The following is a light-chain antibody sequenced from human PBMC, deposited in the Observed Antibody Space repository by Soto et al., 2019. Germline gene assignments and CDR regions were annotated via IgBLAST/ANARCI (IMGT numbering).Light chain of an antibody. V-gene: IGKV3-15*01. CDR2: GVS. J-gene: IGKJ4*01. Sequence: EIVMAQYPATLCVSPGEIATLSCRASQSVTSNLAWYQQKPGQAPRLLMYGVSTRATGIPARFGGSGSATEFTLTISSLQSEDFAVYYCQQYSQWPLTFGGGTKVDIK. CDR3: QQYSQWPLT. CDR1: QSVTSN.